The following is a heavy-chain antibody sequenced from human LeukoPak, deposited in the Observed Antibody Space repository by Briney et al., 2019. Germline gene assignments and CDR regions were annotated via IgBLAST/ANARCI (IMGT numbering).Heavy chain of an antibody. Sequence: SETLSLTCTVSGGSIRSGGYYWSWIRQHPGKGLEWIGYIYYSGSTYYNPSLKSRVTISVDTSKNQFSLKLSSVTAADTAVYYCARDPAVTTRGLDDAFDIWGQGTMVTVSS. J-gene: IGHJ3*02. CDR3: ARDPAVTTRGLDDAFDI. D-gene: IGHD4-11*01. CDR1: GGSIRSGGYY. CDR2: IYYSGST. V-gene: IGHV4-31*03.